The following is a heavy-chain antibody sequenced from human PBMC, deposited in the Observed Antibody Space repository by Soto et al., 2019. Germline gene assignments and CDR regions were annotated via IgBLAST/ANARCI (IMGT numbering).Heavy chain of an antibody. J-gene: IGHJ6*03. Sequence: SETLSLTCTVSGGSISSYYWSWIRQPPGKGLEWIGYIYYSGSTNYNPSLKSRVTISVDTSKNQFSLKLSSATAADTAVYYCARSLFKRFFEWSQDYYYYYMDFWGKGIMVTVSS. V-gene: IGHV4-59*01. CDR3: ARSLFKRFFEWSQDYYYYYMDF. CDR1: GGSISSYY. D-gene: IGHD3-3*01. CDR2: IYYSGST.